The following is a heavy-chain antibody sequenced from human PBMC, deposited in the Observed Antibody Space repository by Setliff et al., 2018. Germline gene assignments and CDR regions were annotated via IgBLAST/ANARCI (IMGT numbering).Heavy chain of an antibody. D-gene: IGHD6-19*01. Sequence: SETLSLTCTVSGGSIGSYYWSWIRQPAGKGLEWIGHIYIGGSANYNPSLKSRVTMSIDTSKNQFSLKLNSVTAADMAVYHCAREQWLDPPGYYYMDVWAKGTTVTVSS. CDR3: AREQWLDPPGYYYMDV. CDR2: IYIGGSA. CDR1: GGSIGSYY. J-gene: IGHJ6*03. V-gene: IGHV4-4*07.